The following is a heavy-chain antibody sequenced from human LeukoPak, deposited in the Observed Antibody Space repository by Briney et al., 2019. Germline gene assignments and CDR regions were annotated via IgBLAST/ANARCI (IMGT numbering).Heavy chain of an antibody. CDR3: ARGKGTVTTH. V-gene: IGHV4-34*01. Sequence: PSETLSVTCAVSGGSFSGYYWTWIRQPPGNGLEWIGEINHSGNANYNPSLKSRVTISLDTSKNQFSLNLSSVTAADTAVYYCARGKGTVTTHWGQGTLVTVSS. CDR2: INHSGNA. D-gene: IGHD4-17*01. CDR1: GGSFSGYY. J-gene: IGHJ4*02.